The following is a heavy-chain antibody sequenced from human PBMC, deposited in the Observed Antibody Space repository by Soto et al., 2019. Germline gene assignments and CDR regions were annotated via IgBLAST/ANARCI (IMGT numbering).Heavy chain of an antibody. CDR3: ARHVVVVPGTYYYYMDV. Sequence: PGESLTISCKGSGYSFTSYWIGWVRQMPGKGLEWMGIIYPGDSDTRYSPSFQGQVTISADKSIRSAYLQWSSLKASDTAMYYCARHVVVVPGTYYYYMDVWGKGTTVTVSS. V-gene: IGHV5-51*01. CDR2: IYPGDSDT. J-gene: IGHJ6*03. CDR1: GYSFTSYW. D-gene: IGHD2-2*01.